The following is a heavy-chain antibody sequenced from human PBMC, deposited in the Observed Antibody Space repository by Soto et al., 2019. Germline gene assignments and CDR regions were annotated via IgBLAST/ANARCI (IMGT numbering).Heavy chain of an antibody. CDR3: ARTYGSGRSPDYYYYYGMDV. Sequence: PSETLSLTCTVSGGSISSGGYYWSWIRQHPGKGLEWIGYIYYSGSTYYNPSLKSRVTISVDTSKNQFSLKLSSVTAADTAVYYCARTYGSGRSPDYYYYYGMDVWGQGTTVNVSS. CDR2: IYYSGST. D-gene: IGHD3-10*01. CDR1: GGSISSGGYY. V-gene: IGHV4-31*03. J-gene: IGHJ6*02.